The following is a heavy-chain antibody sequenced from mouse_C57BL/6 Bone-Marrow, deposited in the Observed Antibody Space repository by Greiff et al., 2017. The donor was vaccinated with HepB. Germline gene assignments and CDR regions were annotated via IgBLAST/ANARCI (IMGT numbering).Heavy chain of an antibody. J-gene: IGHJ4*01. V-gene: IGHV1-64*01. Sequence: VQLQQPGAELVKPGASVKLSCKASGNTFTSYWMHWVKQRPGQGLEWIGMIHPNSGSTNYNEKFKSKATLTVDKSSSTAYMQLSSLTSEDSAVYYCARVTRTDAMDYSGQGTSVTVSS. D-gene: IGHD4-1*01. CDR1: GNTFTSYW. CDR2: IHPNSGST. CDR3: ARVTRTDAMDY.